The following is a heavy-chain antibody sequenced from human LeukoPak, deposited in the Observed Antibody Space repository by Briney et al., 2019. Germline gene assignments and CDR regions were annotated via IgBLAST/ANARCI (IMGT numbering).Heavy chain of an antibody. CDR3: ARGGHDILTGYYFPLDY. CDR2: IIPIFGTA. CDR1: GGTFSSYA. V-gene: IGHV1-69*05. D-gene: IGHD3-9*01. J-gene: IGHJ4*02. Sequence: SVKVSCKASGGTFSSYAISWVRQAPGQGLEWMGGIIPIFGTANYAQKLQGRVTITTDESTSTAYMELSSLRSEDTAVYYCARGGHDILTGYYFPLDYWGQGTLVTVSS.